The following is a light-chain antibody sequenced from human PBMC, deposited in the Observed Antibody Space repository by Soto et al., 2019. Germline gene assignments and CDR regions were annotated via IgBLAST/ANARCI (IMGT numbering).Light chain of an antibody. Sequence: EIVLTQSPGTLSLSPGERATLSCRASQSVTGTSLAWYQQIPGRAPRLLIYGTSTRATGVPARISGSASGTEFTLTISSLQSEDFAVYSCQQYNTWPPTFGQGTKVEIK. CDR3: QQYNTWPPT. V-gene: IGKV3-15*01. CDR2: GTS. CDR1: QSVTGTS. J-gene: IGKJ1*01.